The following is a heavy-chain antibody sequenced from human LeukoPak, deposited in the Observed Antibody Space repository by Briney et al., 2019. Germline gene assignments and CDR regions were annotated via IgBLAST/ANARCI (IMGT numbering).Heavy chain of an antibody. CDR3: ARERRTPTCSGYHFDY. CDR2: IYSGGST. Sequence: GGSLRLSCAAYGFTVSSNYMSWVRQAPGKGLEWVSVIYSGGSTYYADPVKGRFTISRDNSKNTLYLQMNSLRAEDTAVYYCARERRTPTCSGYHFDYWGQGTLVTVSS. V-gene: IGHV3-53*01. D-gene: IGHD5-12*01. CDR1: GFTVSSNY. J-gene: IGHJ4*02.